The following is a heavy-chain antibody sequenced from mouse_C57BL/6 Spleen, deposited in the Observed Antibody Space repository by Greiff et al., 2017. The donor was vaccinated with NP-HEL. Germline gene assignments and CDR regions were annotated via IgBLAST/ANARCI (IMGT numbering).Heavy chain of an antibody. CDR1: GYTFTDYY. V-gene: IGHV1-19*01. J-gene: IGHJ4*01. CDR3: ARSGLSSTTLDY. D-gene: IGHD2-10*02. CDR2: INPYNGGT. Sequence: EVQLQQSGPVLVKPGASVKMSCKASGYTFTDYYMNWVKQSHGKSLEWIGVINPYNGGTSYNQKFKGKATLTVDKSSSTAYMELNSLTSEDSAVYYCARSGLSSTTLDYWGQGTSVTVSS.